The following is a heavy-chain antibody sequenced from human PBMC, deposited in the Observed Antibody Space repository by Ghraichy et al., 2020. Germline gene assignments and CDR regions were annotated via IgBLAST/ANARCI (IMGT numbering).Heavy chain of an antibody. CDR1: GGSFSGYY. D-gene: IGHD3-3*01. J-gene: IGHJ4*02. CDR3: ARGNPTMKDYFDQ. Sequence: ESLNISCGVYGGSFSGYYWHWIRQPPGEGLEWIGEISHSGNTDYNPSLKSRVTISIDSSKGEFSLRLISMTAADTAVYFCARGNPTMKDYFDQWGQGILVTVSS. CDR2: ISHSGNT. V-gene: IGHV4-34*01.